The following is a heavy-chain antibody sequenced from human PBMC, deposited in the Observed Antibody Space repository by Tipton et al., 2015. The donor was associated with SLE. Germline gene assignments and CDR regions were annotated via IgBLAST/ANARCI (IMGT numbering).Heavy chain of an antibody. CDR1: GGSFSGYY. D-gene: IGHD3-22*01. CDR2: IYYSGST. V-gene: IGHV4-59*12. CDR3: ARDSYYYDSSGVVDYYYYYGMDV. Sequence: GLVKPSETLSLTCAVYGGSFSGYYWSWIRQPPGKGLEWIGYIYYSGSTNYNPSLKSRVTISVDTSKNQFSLKLSSVTAADTAVYYCARDSYYYDSSGVVDYYYYYGMDVWGQGTTVTVSS. J-gene: IGHJ6*02.